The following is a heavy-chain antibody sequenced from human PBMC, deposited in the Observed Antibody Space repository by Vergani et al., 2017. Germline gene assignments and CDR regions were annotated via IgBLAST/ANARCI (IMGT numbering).Heavy chain of an antibody. CDR3: ARVGSGYDWGPNWFDP. J-gene: IGHJ5*02. D-gene: IGHD5-12*01. CDR2: IYYDGSNA. V-gene: IGHV3-30*03. Sequence: QGQLVESGGGIVQPGRSLTLSCVASRSTFKTYGMHWVRQAPGKGLEWVGLIYYDGSNAYYADSVKGRFTSSRDNSKNTLYLQMKSLRPEDTAVYYCARVGSGYDWGPNWFDPWGQGTLVTVSS. CDR1: RSTFKTYG.